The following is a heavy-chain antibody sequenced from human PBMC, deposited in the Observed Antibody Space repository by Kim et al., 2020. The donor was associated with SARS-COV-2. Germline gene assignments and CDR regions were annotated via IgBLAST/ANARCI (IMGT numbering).Heavy chain of an antibody. V-gene: IGHV3-74*01. CDR1: GFTFSDYW. CDR2: IRADGSGS. Sequence: GGSLRLSCAASGFTFSDYWMHWVRQAPGKGLVWVSRIRADGSGSNYADSVKGRFTISRDNADNTLYLQMNSLRVEDTAVYYCARVIGSSPAGIDVWGQGTTVTVAS. D-gene: IGHD6-19*01. J-gene: IGHJ6*02. CDR3: ARVIGSSPAGIDV.